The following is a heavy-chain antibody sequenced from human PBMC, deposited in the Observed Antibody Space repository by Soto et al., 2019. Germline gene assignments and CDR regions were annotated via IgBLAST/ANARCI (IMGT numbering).Heavy chain of an antibody. D-gene: IGHD2-15*01. CDR1: GFSFSSYS. J-gene: IGHJ5*02. CDR3: ARGYTGYCSGGTCYWFDP. Sequence: EVQLVESGGGLVKPGGSLRLSCAACGFSFSSYSMNWVRQAPGKGLEWVSSISSSASHINYADSVKGRFTISRDNAKKSLYLQMNSLRAEDTAVYYCARGYTGYCSGGTCYWFDPWGQGTLVTVSS. V-gene: IGHV3-21*01. CDR2: ISSSASHI.